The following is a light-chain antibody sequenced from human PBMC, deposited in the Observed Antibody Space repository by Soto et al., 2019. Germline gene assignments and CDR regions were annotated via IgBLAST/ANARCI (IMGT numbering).Light chain of an antibody. Sequence: QSALTQPRSVSGSPGQSVTISCTGTSSDVGRYNFVSWYQQHPDKAPKLMIYDVIKRPSGAPDRFSGSKSGNTASLTIYGLQAEDEADYHCCSYAGSYTHVFGTGTKLTVL. V-gene: IGLV2-11*01. CDR2: DVI. J-gene: IGLJ1*01. CDR3: CSYAGSYTHV. CDR1: SSDVGRYNF.